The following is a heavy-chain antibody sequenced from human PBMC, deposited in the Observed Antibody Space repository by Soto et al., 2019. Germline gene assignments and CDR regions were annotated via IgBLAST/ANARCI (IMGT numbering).Heavy chain of an antibody. J-gene: IGHJ6*01. CDR3: AREDDGGDILDV. CDR2: IHHSGSI. V-gene: IGHV4-30-4*08. D-gene: IGHD2-21*02. CDR1: GDSIRSDYYH. Sequence: QVQLQQSGPGLVKPSQTLSLTCTVSGDSIRSDYYHCTWIRQSPGKGLEWIGYIHHSGSILYNPSLKSRVTISVDTSKNQFSLHLTSVTAADTAVYFCAREDDGGDILDVWGQGTTVTVSS.